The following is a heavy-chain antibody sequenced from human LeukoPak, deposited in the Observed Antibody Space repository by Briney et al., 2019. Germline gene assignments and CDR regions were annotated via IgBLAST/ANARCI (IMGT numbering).Heavy chain of an antibody. Sequence: ASVKVSCKASGYTFTSYYMHWVRQAPGQGLEWMGIINPSGGGTSYAQKFQGRVAMTRDTSTITVYIELSSLRSEDTALYYCARDLGAQTIVFIDPWGQGTLVTVSS. CDR1: GYTFTSYY. J-gene: IGHJ5*02. CDR2: INPSGGGT. D-gene: IGHD2/OR15-2a*01. CDR3: ARDLGAQTIVFIDP. V-gene: IGHV1-46*01.